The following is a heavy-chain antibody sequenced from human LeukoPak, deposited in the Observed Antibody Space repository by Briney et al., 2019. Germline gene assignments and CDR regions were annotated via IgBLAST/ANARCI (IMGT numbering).Heavy chain of an antibody. J-gene: IGHJ4*02. CDR1: AGSTSSYY. CDR2: TFYGGGT. CDR3: ARGRGSGSYDY. V-gene: IGHV4-59*01. Sequence: PSETLSLTCTVAAGSTSSYYWSWIRQPQGKGLEWIGSTFYGGGTNYNTSLKSRATISVDTPKNQFSLKRSSGPAADPAVYYCARGRGSGSYDYWGQGTLVTVSS. D-gene: IGHD3-10*01.